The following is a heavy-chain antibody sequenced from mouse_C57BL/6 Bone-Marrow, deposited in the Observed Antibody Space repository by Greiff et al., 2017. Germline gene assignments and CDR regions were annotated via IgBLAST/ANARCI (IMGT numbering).Heavy chain of an antibody. CDR3: AREAYGKLRFSYYAMDY. V-gene: IGHV1-81*01. D-gene: IGHD2-1*01. CDR1: GYTFTSYG. Sequence: QVQLKESGAELARPGASVKLSCKASGYTFTSYGISWVKQRPGQGLEWIGEIYPRSGNTYYNEKFKGKATLTADKSSSTAYMELRSLTSEDSAVYFCAREAYGKLRFSYYAMDYWGQGTSVTVSS. CDR2: IYPRSGNT. J-gene: IGHJ4*01.